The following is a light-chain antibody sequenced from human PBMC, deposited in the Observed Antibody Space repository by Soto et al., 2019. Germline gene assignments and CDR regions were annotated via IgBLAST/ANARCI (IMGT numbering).Light chain of an antibody. Sequence: DIQMTQSPPTLPAFVGDTVTITCRASQSVSSWLAWYQQKPGPAPNLLIYDASSLASGVPSRFSGSGSGKKITLTIRSLPPDDFATYYCQQYISFPKTFGQGTKVEMK. CDR3: QQYISFPKT. CDR1: QSVSSW. V-gene: IGKV1-5*01. CDR2: DAS. J-gene: IGKJ1*01.